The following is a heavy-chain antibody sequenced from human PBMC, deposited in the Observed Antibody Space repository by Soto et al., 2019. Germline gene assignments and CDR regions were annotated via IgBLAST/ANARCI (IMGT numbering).Heavy chain of an antibody. CDR2: ISYSGST. CDR3: ARDYVRRSNSRGGVDV. J-gene: IGHJ6*02. D-gene: IGHD3-10*02. Sequence: QVQLQESGPGLVKPSQTLSLTCTVSGGSINSGGYYWSWIRQHPGKGLEWIGYISYSGSTSYNPSLMSRVTISVGTSKNQFSLKLSSVPAADTAVYHFARDYVRRSNSRGGVDVWCQGTTVTVSS. CDR1: GGSINSGGYY. V-gene: IGHV4-31*03.